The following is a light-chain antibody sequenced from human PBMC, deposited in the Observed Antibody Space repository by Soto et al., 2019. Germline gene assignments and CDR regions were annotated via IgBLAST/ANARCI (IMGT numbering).Light chain of an antibody. CDR3: QVWDSSGDHVV. J-gene: IGLJ2*01. Sequence: SYELTQPPSVSVAPGKTARITCGGNNIGSKFVHWYQQKPGQAPVMVIYYESDRPSGIPERFSGSNSGNTATLTISRVEAGDEADYYCQVWDSSGDHVVFGGGTMLTVL. CDR2: YES. V-gene: IGLV3-21*04. CDR1: NIGSKF.